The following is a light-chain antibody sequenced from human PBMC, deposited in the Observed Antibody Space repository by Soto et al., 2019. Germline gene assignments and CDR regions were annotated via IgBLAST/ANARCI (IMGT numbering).Light chain of an antibody. J-gene: IGLJ2*01. CDR2: SNN. CDR3: AAWDDSLNGPV. CDR1: SSNIGSNT. V-gene: IGLV1-44*01. Sequence: QSMVTQPPSASGTPGQRVVISCSGSSSNIGSNTVNWYQQLPGTAPKLLIYSNNQRPSGVPDRFSGSKSGTSASLAISGLQSEDEAGYYCAAWDDSLNGPVFGGGTKVTVL.